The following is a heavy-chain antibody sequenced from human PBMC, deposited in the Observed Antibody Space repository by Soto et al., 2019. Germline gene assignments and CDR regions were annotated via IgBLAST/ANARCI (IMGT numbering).Heavy chain of an antibody. V-gene: IGHV4-31*03. CDR1: GGSISSGGYY. J-gene: IGHJ5*02. D-gene: IGHD2-2*01. CDR3: ARGYCISTSCFDP. CDR2: IYYSGST. Sequence: SETLSLTCSVSGGSISSGGYYWSWIRQHPGKGLEWIGYIYYSGSTSYNPSLKSRVTISVDTSKNQFSLKLSSVTAADTAVYYCARGYCISTSCFDPWGQGTLVTVSS.